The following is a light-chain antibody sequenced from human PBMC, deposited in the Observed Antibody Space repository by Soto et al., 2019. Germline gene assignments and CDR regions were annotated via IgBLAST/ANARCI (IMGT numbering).Light chain of an antibody. V-gene: IGKV1-33*01. J-gene: IGKJ4*01. CDR3: QQYDNVPLT. Sequence: DIQMTQSPSSLSASVGDRVTISCQASRDISEHLNWYQHKPGKPPRLLIYDASNLETGVPSRFSGSASGTSFTFTISSLRPDDVATYFCQQYDNVPLTFGGGTEV. CDR2: DAS. CDR1: RDISEH.